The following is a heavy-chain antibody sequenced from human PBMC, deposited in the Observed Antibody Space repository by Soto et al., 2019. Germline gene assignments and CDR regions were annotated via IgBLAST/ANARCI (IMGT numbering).Heavy chain of an antibody. V-gene: IGHV5-51*01. D-gene: IGHD2-2*01. J-gene: IGHJ6*02. CDR3: ARHGRYCRSTSCHTSYYYYYGMDV. CDR1: GYSFTSYW. Sequence: GESLKISCKGSGYSFTSYWIGWVRQMPGKGLEWMGIIYPGDSATRYSPSFQGQVTISADKSISTAYLQWSSLKASDTAMYYCARHGRYCRSTSCHTSYYYYYGMDVWGQGTTVTVSS. CDR2: IYPGDSAT.